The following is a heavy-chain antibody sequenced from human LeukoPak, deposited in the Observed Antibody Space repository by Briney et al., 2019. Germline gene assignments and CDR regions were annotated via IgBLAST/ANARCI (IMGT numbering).Heavy chain of an antibody. J-gene: IGHJ2*01. D-gene: IGHD2/OR15-2a*01. V-gene: IGHV3-33*01. CDR3: ARNVSGQYFDI. CDR2: IWYDGNYK. CDR1: GFTFSNSG. Sequence: GGSLRLSCAASGFTFSNSGMHWVRQASGKGLEWVAGIWYDGNYKYYADSVKGRFTISRDNSKNTLYLQMNSLRAEDTAVYYCARNVSGQYFDIWGRGTLVTVSS.